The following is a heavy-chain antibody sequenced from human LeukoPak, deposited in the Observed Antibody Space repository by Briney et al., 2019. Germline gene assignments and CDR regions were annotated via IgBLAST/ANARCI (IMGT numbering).Heavy chain of an antibody. Sequence: SETLSLTCAVYGGSFSGYYWSWIRQPPGKGLEWIGEINHSGSTNYNPSLKSRVTISVDTSKYQFSLKLSSVTAADTAVYYCARGRITMIGGAFDIWGQGTMVTVSS. CDR1: GGSFSGYY. CDR2: INHSGST. D-gene: IGHD3-22*01. CDR3: ARGRITMIGGAFDI. J-gene: IGHJ3*02. V-gene: IGHV4-34*01.